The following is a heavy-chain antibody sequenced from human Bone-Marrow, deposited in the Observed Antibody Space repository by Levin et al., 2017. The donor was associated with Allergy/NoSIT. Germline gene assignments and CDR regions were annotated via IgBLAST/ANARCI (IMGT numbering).Heavy chain of an antibody. Sequence: AASVKVSCKASGYTFTSYYMHWVRQAPGQGLEWMGIINPSGGSTSYAQKFQGRVTMTRDTSTSTVYMELSSLRSEDTAVYYCAREWTYDSNVFGGFDYWGQGTLVTVSS. J-gene: IGHJ4*02. CDR2: INPSGGST. CDR1: GYTFTSYY. CDR3: AREWTYDSNVFGGFDY. V-gene: IGHV1-46*01. D-gene: IGHD3-22*01.